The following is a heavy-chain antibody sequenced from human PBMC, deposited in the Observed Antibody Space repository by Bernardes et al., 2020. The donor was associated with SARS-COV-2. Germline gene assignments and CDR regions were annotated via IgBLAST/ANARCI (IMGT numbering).Heavy chain of an antibody. CDR3: AREQWLVRYFDY. V-gene: IGHV4-59*01. CDR1: GGSISDSY. D-gene: IGHD6-19*01. CDR2: IYSSGST. Sequence: TLSITCTVSGGSISDSYWTWIRLAPGRGLEWIGYIYSSGSTNYNPSLKSRVTMSVDTSKNQFSLKLSSVTAADSAVYYCAREQWLVRYFDYWGQGNLVTVSS. J-gene: IGHJ4*02.